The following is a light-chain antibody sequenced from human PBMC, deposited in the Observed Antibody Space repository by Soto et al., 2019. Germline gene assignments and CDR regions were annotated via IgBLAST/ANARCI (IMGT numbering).Light chain of an antibody. V-gene: IGKV3-15*01. J-gene: IGKJ1*01. Sequence: EVVMTQSPATLSVSPGERATLSCRASQSVSINLAWYQQKPGQAPRLLIHGASTRAIGIPARFSGSGSGTEFTLTISSLPSEDFAVYYCQQYNNWPPLTFGQGTKVEIK. CDR1: QSVSIN. CDR2: GAS. CDR3: QQYNNWPPLT.